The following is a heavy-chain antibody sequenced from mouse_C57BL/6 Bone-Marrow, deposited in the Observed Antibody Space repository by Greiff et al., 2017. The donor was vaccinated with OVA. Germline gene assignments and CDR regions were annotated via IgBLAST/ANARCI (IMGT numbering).Heavy chain of an antibody. CDR2: IYPGSGST. CDR1: GYTFTSYW. D-gene: IGHD1-1*01. Sequence: QVQLQQPGAELVKPGASVKMSCKASGYTFTSYWITWVKQRPGQGLAWIGDIYPGSGSTNYNEKFKSKATLTVDTSSSTAYMQLSSLTSEDSAVYYCARRGYYGSSYDWFAYWGQGTLVTVSA. CDR3: ARRGYYGSSYDWFAY. J-gene: IGHJ3*01. V-gene: IGHV1-55*01.